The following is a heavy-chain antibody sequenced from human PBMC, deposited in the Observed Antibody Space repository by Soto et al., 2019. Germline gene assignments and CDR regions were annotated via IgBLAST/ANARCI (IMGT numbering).Heavy chain of an antibody. V-gene: IGHV6-1*01. CDR1: GDSVSSNSAA. CDR2: TYYRSKWYN. CDR3: ARATRRSVSTAFDF. Sequence: PSQTLSLTFAISGDSVSSNSAAWNWIRQSPSRGLEWLGRTYYRSKWYNDYAVSVKSRITITPDTSKNQFSLQLNSVTPEDTAIYFCARATRRSVSTAFDFWGQGTPVTVSS. J-gene: IGHJ4*02. D-gene: IGHD4-17*01.